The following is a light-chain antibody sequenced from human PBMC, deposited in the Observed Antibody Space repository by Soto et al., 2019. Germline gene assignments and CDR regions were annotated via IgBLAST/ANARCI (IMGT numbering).Light chain of an antibody. V-gene: IGKV3-20*01. CDR1: QAINNY. J-gene: IGKJ5*01. CDR2: GAS. Sequence: DIVLTHSPGTLSLSPGDRATLSCRASQAINNYLAWYQQKPGQPPRLLIYGASTMAPGIPDRFSASGSGTDFTLTISRLEPEDFVAYICHQYGTSPPTFGQGTRLEMK. CDR3: HQYGTSPPT.